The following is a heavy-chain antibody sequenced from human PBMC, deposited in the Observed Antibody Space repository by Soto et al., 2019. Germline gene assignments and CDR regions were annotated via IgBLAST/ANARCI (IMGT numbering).Heavy chain of an antibody. CDR2: ISSSSSYI. J-gene: IGHJ3*02. D-gene: IGHD3-9*01. Sequence: EVQLVESGGGLVKPGGSLRLSCAASGFTFSSYSMNWVRQAPGKGLEWVSSISSSSSYIYYADSVKGRFTISRDNAKNSRYLQMNSLRAEDTAVYYCARGYFGPKDAFDIWGQGTMVTVSS. V-gene: IGHV3-21*01. CDR3: ARGYFGPKDAFDI. CDR1: GFTFSSYS.